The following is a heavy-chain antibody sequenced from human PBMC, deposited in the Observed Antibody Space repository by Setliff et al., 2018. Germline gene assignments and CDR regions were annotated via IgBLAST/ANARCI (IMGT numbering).Heavy chain of an antibody. Sequence: GGSLRLSCAASGFAFNNAWVNWVRQAPGKGLEWGGRIKGKANGGITDYGAAARGTLTISSDDAESAVFLQMDSLKTEDTAVYYCFTDWLDGGTPGGYWGQGTLVTVSS. CDR1: GFAFNNAW. CDR2: IKGKANGGIT. J-gene: IGHJ4*02. D-gene: IGHD1-1*01. V-gene: IGHV3-15*01. CDR3: FTDWLDGGTPGGY.